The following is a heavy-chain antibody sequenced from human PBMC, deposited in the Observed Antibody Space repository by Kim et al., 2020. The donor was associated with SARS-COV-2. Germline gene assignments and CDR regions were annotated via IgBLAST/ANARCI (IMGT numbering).Heavy chain of an antibody. J-gene: IGHJ4*02. V-gene: IGHV3-23*01. CDR2: INPSDGGT. CDR1: GFTFGNYG. D-gene: IGHD2-15*01. Sequence: GGSLRLSCAASGFTFGNYGMTWVRLAPGKGLEWVSTINPSDGGTRYADSVKGRFTVSRDNSKNTLYLQMNSLRVEDTAVFYCAKGYSCDSWGQGTLVTVSS. CDR3: AKGYSCDS.